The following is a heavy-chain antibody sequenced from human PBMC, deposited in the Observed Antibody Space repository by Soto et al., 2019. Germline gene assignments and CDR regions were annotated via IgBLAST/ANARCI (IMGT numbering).Heavy chain of an antibody. Sequence: QVQLVQSGAEVKKPGASVKVSCKASGYTSTSYGISWVRQAPGQGLEWMGWISAYNGNTNYAQKLQGRGTMTTDTSTSTAYMELRSLRSDDTAVYYCARERTTYYDFWRGYYPKQYNWFDPWGQGTLVTVSS. V-gene: IGHV1-18*04. J-gene: IGHJ5*02. CDR1: GYTSTSYG. CDR2: ISAYNGNT. D-gene: IGHD3-3*01. CDR3: ARERTTYYDFWRGYYPKQYNWFDP.